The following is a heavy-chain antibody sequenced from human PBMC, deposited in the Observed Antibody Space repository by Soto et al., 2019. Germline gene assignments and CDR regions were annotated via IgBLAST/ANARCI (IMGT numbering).Heavy chain of an antibody. V-gene: IGHV3-23*01. J-gene: IGHJ4*02. Sequence: EVQLLESGGGLVQPGGSLRLSCAASGFTFSVYAMSWVRQPPGKGLEWVSTISGSGGSTYYADSVKGRFTISRDNPKNPLYLQMNSLRAEDTAVYYCAKPLTTGYYFPFDYWGQGTLVTVSS. D-gene: IGHD3-9*01. CDR3: AKPLTTGYYFPFDY. CDR1: GFTFSVYA. CDR2: ISGSGGST.